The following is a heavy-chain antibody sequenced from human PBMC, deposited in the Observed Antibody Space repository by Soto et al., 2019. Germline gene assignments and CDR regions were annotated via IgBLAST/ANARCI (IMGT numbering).Heavy chain of an antibody. J-gene: IGHJ4*02. CDR2: IYYSGST. D-gene: IGHD3-10*01. V-gene: IGHV4-30-4*01. CDR1: GGSISSGGYY. Sequence: QVQLQESDPRLVKPSQSLSLTCSISGGSISSGGYYWSWIRQPIGRGLEWIGFIYYSGSTYYNPSLKSRVTISQDTSKNQFSLRLISLTAADTAVYYCARAQYGSGSYLRYWGQGALVTVSS. CDR3: ARAQYGSGSYLRY.